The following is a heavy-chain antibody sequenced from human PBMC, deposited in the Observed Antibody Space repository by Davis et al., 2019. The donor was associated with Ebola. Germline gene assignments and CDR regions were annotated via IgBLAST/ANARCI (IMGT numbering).Heavy chain of an antibody. D-gene: IGHD3-3*01. CDR1: GLSFADYA. V-gene: IGHV3-9*01. CDR3: VKGLGFLGHFDL. CDR2: ISWISGPV. Sequence: PGGSLRLSCAASGLSFADYAMHWVRHAPGKGLEWVSGISWISGPVGYADSVKGRVIISRDSAKKSLYPQMTSLRAEDTALYYCVKGLGFLGHFDLWGRGALVTVSS. J-gene: IGHJ2*01.